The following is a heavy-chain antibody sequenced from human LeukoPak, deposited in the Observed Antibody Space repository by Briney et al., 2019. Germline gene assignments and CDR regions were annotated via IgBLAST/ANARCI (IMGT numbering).Heavy chain of an antibody. CDR3: ARGRSRSSGYVI. CDR2: INAGNGNT. Sequence: ASVKVSCKASGYTFTSYAMHWVRQAPGQRLEWMGWINAGNGNTKYSQKFQGRVTMTRNTSISTAYMELSSLRSEDTAVYYCARGRSRSSGYVIWGQGTLVTVSS. J-gene: IGHJ4*02. CDR1: GYTFTSYA. V-gene: IGHV1-3*01. D-gene: IGHD3-22*01.